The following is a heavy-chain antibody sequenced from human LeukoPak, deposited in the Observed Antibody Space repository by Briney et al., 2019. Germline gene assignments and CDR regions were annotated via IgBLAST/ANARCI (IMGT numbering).Heavy chain of an antibody. Sequence: GGSQTLSCAASGFTVSSNFVSGVRQAPGKGLEWVSVIYSGGSTYYADSVKGRFTISRDNSKNTLYLQMNSLRADDTAVYYCARDPFDSWGQGTLVTVST. V-gene: IGHV3-53*01. J-gene: IGHJ4*02. CDR3: ARDPFDS. CDR1: GFTVSSNF. CDR2: IYSGGST.